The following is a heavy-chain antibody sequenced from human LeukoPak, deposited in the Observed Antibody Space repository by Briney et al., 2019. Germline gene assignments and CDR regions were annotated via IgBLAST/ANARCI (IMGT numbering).Heavy chain of an antibody. Sequence: ASVKVSCKASGGTFSSYAISWVRQAPGQGLEWMGIINPSGGSTSYAQKFQGRVTMTRDTSTSTVYMELSSLRSEDTAVYYCARGSFTRGFDYWGQGTLVTVSS. CDR1: GGTFSSYA. D-gene: IGHD3-16*02. V-gene: IGHV1-46*01. CDR3: ARGSFTRGFDY. CDR2: INPSGGST. J-gene: IGHJ4*02.